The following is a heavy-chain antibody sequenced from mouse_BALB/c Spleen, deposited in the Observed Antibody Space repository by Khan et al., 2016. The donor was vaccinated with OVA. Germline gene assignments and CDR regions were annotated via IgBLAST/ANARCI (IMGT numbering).Heavy chain of an antibody. J-gene: IGHJ3*01. Sequence: EVELVESGGDVVKPGGSLKLSCAASGFTFSTYGMSWVRQTPDKRLEWVATISTGGHYTYYPDTVKGRFTISRDNAKNTLYLQMISLKSEDTAMFYCARLAYYYDSEGFAYWGQGTLVTVSA. V-gene: IGHV5-6*01. CDR2: ISTGGHYT. D-gene: IGHD1-1*01. CDR3: ARLAYYYDSEGFAY. CDR1: GFTFSTYG.